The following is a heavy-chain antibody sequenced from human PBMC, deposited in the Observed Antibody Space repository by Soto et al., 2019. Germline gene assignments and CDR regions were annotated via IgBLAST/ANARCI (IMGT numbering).Heavy chain of an antibody. V-gene: IGHV3-9*01. Sequence: GGSLRLSCAASGFTFDDYAMHWVRQAPGKGLEWVSGISWNSGSIGYADSVKGRFTISRDNAKNSLYLQMNSLRAEDTALYYCAKDPYGDYVEGSPLWFDPWGQGTLVTVSS. CDR2: ISWNSGSI. D-gene: IGHD4-17*01. CDR1: GFTFDDYA. CDR3: AKDPYGDYVEGSPLWFDP. J-gene: IGHJ5*02.